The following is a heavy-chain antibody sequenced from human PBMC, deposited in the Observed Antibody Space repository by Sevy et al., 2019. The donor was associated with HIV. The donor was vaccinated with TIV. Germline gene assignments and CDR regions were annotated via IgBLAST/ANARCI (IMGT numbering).Heavy chain of an antibody. D-gene: IGHD1-20*01. CDR3: ARDHNFVLDY. CDR1: GDTVSSDSAA. V-gene: IGHV6-1*01. Sequence: SQTLSLTCAISGDTVSSDSAAWNWIRQSPARGLEWLGRTYYRSTWHKDYATSPNSRMAITPDTSKNQFSLQLNAVTPEDTAVYYCARDHNFVLDYWGQGIVVTVSS. CDR2: TYYRSTWHK. J-gene: IGHJ4*02.